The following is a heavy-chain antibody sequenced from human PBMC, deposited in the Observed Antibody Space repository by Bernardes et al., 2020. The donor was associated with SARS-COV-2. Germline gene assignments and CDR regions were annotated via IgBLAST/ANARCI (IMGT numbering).Heavy chain of an antibody. J-gene: IGHJ4*02. CDR2: IYYSGST. CDR1: GGSISSGDYY. V-gene: IGHV4-30-4*01. Sequence: SETLSLTCTVSGGSISSGDYYWSWIRQPPGKGLEWIGYIYYSGSTYYNPSLKSRLTISVDSSKNQFSLKLTSVTAADTAVYYCARNHNYYDSSGYQTGGLDYWGQGTLVTVSS. D-gene: IGHD3-22*01. CDR3: ARNHNYYDSSGYQTGGLDY.